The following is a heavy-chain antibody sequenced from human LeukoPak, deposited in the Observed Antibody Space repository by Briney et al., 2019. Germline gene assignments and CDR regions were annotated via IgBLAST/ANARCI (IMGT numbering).Heavy chain of an antibody. CDR1: GFSFSSYA. Sequence: GGSLRLSCATSGFSFSSYAMSWVRQAPGKGLEWVSAMSSSDDGRYYAAAVRGRFTISRDTSRSTLYLQMNSLRAEDAAVYYCAKAPVTSCRGAFCYPFDYWGQGTLVTVSS. CDR2: MSSSDDGR. J-gene: IGHJ4*02. D-gene: IGHD2-15*01. CDR3: AKAPVTSCRGAFCYPFDY. V-gene: IGHV3-23*01.